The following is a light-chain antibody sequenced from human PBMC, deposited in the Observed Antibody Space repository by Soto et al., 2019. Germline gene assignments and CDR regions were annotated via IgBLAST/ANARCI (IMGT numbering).Light chain of an antibody. CDR1: QSVTSNY. J-gene: IGKJ4*01. Sequence: DIVLTKPPGAQSLPPSARSTHSCTPSQSVTSNYLAWYQQSPGQAPRLLIYGASTRVAGIPDRFSGSGSGTDFTLTVSRXEPEDFAVYYCQQYADSPPTFGGGTKVDIK. CDR3: QQYADSPPT. V-gene: IGKV3-20*01. CDR2: GAS.